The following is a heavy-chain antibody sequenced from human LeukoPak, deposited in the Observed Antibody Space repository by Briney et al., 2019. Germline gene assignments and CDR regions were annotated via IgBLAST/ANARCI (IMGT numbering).Heavy chain of an antibody. D-gene: IGHD3-10*01. J-gene: IGHJ5*02. Sequence: ASVKVSCKASGYTFTSYGISWVRQAPGQGLEWMGWISAYNGNTNYAQKLQGRVTMTTDTSTSTAYMELRSLRSDDTAVYCCARVGDGSGSYYENWFDPWGQGTLVTVSS. CDR1: GYTFTSYG. CDR2: ISAYNGNT. V-gene: IGHV1-18*04. CDR3: ARVGDGSGSYYENWFDP.